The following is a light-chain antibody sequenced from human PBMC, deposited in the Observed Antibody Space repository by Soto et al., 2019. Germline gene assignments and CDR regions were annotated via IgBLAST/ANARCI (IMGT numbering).Light chain of an antibody. CDR1: QRVRDN. Sequence: ETVMTQSPATLSVSPGERATLSCRANQRVRDNLAWYLQKPGQAPRLLIYGASIRATGTPARFSCSGSGTDFTLTISSLQSEDFAVYYCQQYDKWPLTFGGGTYLEIK. J-gene: IGKJ4*01. V-gene: IGKV3D-15*01. CDR3: QQYDKWPLT. CDR2: GAS.